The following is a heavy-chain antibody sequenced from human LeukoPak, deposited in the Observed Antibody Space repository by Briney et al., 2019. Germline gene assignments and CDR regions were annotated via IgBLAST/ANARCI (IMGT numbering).Heavy chain of an antibody. D-gene: IGHD6-6*01. CDR3: ATTGQLVPDYYHHYMDV. J-gene: IGHJ6*03. V-gene: IGHV1-69*05. CDR1: GGTFNRYG. CDR2: IIPFLGTP. Sequence: SVKVSCKASGGTFNRYGFTWVRQAPGQGLEWMGGIIPFLGTPNYAQKFQGRVTITTDESTSTAYMEVSSLTSEDTAVYYCATTGQLVPDYYHHYMDVWGLGTTVTVSS.